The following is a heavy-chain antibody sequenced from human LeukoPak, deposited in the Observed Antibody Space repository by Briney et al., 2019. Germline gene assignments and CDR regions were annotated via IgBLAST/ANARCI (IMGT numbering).Heavy chain of an antibody. J-gene: IGHJ4*02. CDR2: IYYSGSI. V-gene: IGHV4-59*08. CDR3: ARRANGEGYFDY. CDR1: GGSISSYY. Sequence: SETLSLTCTVSGGSISSYYWSWIRQPPGKGLEWIGYIYYSGSINYNPSLKSRVTISVDTSKNQFSLKLSSVTAADTAVYYCARRANGEGYFDYWGQGTLVTVSS.